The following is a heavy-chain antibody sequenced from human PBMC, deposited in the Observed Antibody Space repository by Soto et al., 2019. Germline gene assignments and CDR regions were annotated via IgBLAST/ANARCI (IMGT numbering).Heavy chain of an antibody. CDR3: ARGNILDF. J-gene: IGHJ4*02. CDR2: ISSSGSSK. D-gene: IGHD4-4*01. CDR1: GFIFNSYE. V-gene: IGHV3-48*03. Sequence: GGSLRLSCGASGFIFNSYEMNWVRQAPGKGLEWVSYISSSGSSKYYADSVKGRFTISRDNAKKSLYLQMNGLRAEDTAVYYCARGNILDFWGRGNMVTVSS.